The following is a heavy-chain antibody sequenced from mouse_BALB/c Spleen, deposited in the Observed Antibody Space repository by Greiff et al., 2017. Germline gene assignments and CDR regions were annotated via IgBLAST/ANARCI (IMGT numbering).Heavy chain of an antibody. D-gene: IGHD1-1*01. CDR3: ARAYYYGSSLYYYAMDY. J-gene: IGHJ4*01. CDR1: GYSITSGYY. CDR2: ISYDGSN. Sequence: EVKLMESGPGLVKPSQSLSLTCSVTGYSITSGYYWYWIRQFPGNKLEWMGYISYDGSNNYNPSLKNRISITRDTSKNPFFLKLNSVTTEDTATYYCARAYYYGSSLYYYAMDYWGQGTSVTVSS. V-gene: IGHV3-6*02.